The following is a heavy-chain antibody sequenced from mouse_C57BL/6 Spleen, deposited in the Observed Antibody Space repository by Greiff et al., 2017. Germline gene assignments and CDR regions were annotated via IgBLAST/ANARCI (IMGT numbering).Heavy chain of an antibody. CDR1: GYTFTDYY. D-gene: IGHD2-4*01. CDR3: ARWRDYDGFDY. J-gene: IGHJ2*01. CDR2: INPNNGGT. V-gene: IGHV1-26*01. Sequence: VQLQQSGPELVKPGASVKISCKASGYTFTDYYMNWVKQSHGKSLEWIGDINPNNGGTSYNQKFKGKATLTVDKSSSTAYMELRSLTSEVSAVYYCARWRDYDGFDYWGQGTTLTVSS.